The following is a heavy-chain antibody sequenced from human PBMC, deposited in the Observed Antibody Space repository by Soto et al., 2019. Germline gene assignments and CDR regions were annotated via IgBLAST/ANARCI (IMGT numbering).Heavy chain of an antibody. CDR3: ARDRVAGIWGDAFDV. CDR1: GYTFTNHG. Sequence: QVQLVQSGTDVKKPGASVKVSCKTSGYTFTNHGSNWVRQAPGQGLEWMGWINPYNANTNYAQQLQGRVTMTTDTSATTAYLDLTSLTSDDTAVYYCARDRVAGIWGDAFDVWVPGTVVTVSS. D-gene: IGHD3-16*01. V-gene: IGHV1-18*04. CDR2: INPYNANT. J-gene: IGHJ3*01.